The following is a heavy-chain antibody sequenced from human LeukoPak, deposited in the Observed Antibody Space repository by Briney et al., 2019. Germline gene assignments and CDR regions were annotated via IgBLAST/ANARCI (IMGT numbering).Heavy chain of an antibody. D-gene: IGHD6-19*01. J-gene: IGHJ6*03. Sequence: ASVKVSCKASGGTFSSYAISWVRQAPGQGLEWMGGIIPIFGTANYAQKFQGRVTITADKSTSTAYMELSSLRSEDTAVYYCTYSSGWGDYYYYYMDVWGKGTTVTVSS. V-gene: IGHV1-69*06. CDR2: IIPIFGTA. CDR1: GGTFSSYA. CDR3: TYSSGWGDYYYYYMDV.